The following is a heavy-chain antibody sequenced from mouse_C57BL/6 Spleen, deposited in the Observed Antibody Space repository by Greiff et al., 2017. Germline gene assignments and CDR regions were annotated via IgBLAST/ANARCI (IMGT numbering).Heavy chain of an antibody. V-gene: IGHV1-69*01. CDR3: ARDGSGDV. D-gene: IGHD2-3*01. Sequence: QVQLQQSGAELVMPGASVKLSCKASGYTFTSYWMHWVKQRPGQGLEWIGEIDPSDSYTNYNQKFKGKSTLTVDKSSSTAYMQLSSLTSEDSAVYYCARDGSGDVWGTGTTVTVSS. CDR2: IDPSDSYT. CDR1: GYTFTSYW. J-gene: IGHJ1*03.